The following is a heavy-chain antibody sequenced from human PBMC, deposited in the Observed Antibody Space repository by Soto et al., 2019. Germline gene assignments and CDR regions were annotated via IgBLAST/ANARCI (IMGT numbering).Heavy chain of an antibody. J-gene: IGHJ4*02. Sequence: PGGSLRLSCAASGFIFSSFSMNWIRQAPGKGLEWLSYIRSDSNHIGYADSVRGRFTISSDIAKNSLFLQMSSLRDDDTAVYYCARDLAYAFDYWGQGTLVTVSS. V-gene: IGHV3-48*02. CDR1: GFIFSSFS. CDR2: IRSDSNHI. D-gene: IGHD3-16*01. CDR3: ARDLAYAFDY.